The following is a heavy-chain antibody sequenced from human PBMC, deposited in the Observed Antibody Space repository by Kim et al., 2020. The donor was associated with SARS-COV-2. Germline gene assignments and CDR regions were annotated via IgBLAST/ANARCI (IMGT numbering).Heavy chain of an antibody. V-gene: IGHV1-46*01. Sequence: ASVKVSCKASGYTFTSYYMHWVRQAPGQGLEWMGIINPSGGSTSYAQKFQGRVTMTRDTSTSTVYMELSSLRSEDTAVYYCARGVEQILWFGERDYYFDYWGQGTLVTVSS. CDR2: INPSGGST. D-gene: IGHD3-10*01. CDR3: ARGVEQILWFGERDYYFDY. J-gene: IGHJ4*02. CDR1: GYTFTSYY.